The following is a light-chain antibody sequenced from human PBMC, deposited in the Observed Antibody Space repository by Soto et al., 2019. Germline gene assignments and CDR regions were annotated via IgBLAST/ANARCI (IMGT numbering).Light chain of an antibody. CDR2: EVR. J-gene: IGLJ1*01. CDR3: TSYTSSSPYA. Sequence: QSVLTQPASVSGSPGQSITISCTGTSSNVGGYNYVSWYQQHPGKAPKLMIYEVRNRPSGISNRFSGSKSGNTASLTISGLQAEDEADYYCTSYTSSSPYAFGTGTKVTVL. V-gene: IGLV2-14*01. CDR1: SSNVGGYNY.